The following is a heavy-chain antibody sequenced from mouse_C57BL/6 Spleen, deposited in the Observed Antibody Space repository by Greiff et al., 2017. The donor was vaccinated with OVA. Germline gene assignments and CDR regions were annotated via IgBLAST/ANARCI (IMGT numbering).Heavy chain of an antibody. CDR1: GYTFTSYW. CDR3: ASPLYYSNFSAY. D-gene: IGHD2-5*01. Sequence: VQLQQPGAELVKPGASVKLSCKASGYTFTSYWMHWVKQRPGQGLEWIGMIHPNSGSTNYNEKFKSKATLTVDKSSSTAYMQLSSLTSEDSAVYYCASPLYYSNFSAYWGQGTLVTVSA. V-gene: IGHV1-64*01. CDR2: IHPNSGST. J-gene: IGHJ3*01.